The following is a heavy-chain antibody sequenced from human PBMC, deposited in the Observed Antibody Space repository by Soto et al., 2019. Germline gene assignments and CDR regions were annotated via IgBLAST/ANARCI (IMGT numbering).Heavy chain of an antibody. J-gene: IGHJ4*02. CDR2: IIPILGIA. V-gene: IGHV1-69*04. Sequence: ASVKVSCKASGGTFSSYTISWVRQAPGQGLEWMGRIIPILGIANYAQKFQGRVTITADKSTSTAYMELSSLRSEDTAVYYCARDKKYSSSSVPDYWGQGTLVTVSS. CDR3: ARDKKYSSSSVPDY. D-gene: IGHD6-6*01. CDR1: GGTFSSYT.